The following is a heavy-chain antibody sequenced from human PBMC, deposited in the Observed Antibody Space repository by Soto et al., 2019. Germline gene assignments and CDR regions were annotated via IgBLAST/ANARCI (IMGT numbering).Heavy chain of an antibody. Sequence: SVKVSCKASGFTFTRSAVQWVRQARGQRLEWIGWIVVDGANTNYAQKFQERVTITRDMSTSTAYTELSSLRSEDTAVYYCAADPFCSSTNCYNWFDPWGQGTLVTVSS. D-gene: IGHD2-2*01. CDR2: IVVDGANT. CDR3: AADPFCSSTNCYNWFDP. CDR1: GFTFTRSA. V-gene: IGHV1-58*01. J-gene: IGHJ5*02.